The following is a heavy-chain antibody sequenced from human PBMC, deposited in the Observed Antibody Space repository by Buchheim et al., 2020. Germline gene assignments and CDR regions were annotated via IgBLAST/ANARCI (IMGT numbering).Heavy chain of an antibody. CDR3: ARDPGHDYGDYCFDY. CDR2: IWYDGSNK. CDR1: GFTFSSYG. V-gene: IGHV3-33*01. J-gene: IGHJ4*02. Sequence: QVQLVESGGGVVQPGRSLRLSCAASGFTFSSYGMHWVRQAPGKGLEWVAVIWYDGSNKYYADSVKGRFTISRDNSKNTLYLQMNSLRAEDTAVYYCARDPGHDYGDYCFDYWGQGTL. D-gene: IGHD4-17*01.